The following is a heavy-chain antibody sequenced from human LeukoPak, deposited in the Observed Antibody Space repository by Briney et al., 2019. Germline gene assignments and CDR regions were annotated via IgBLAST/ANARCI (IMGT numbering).Heavy chain of an antibody. CDR1: GGSISSGSYY. Sequence: SQTLSLTCTVSGGSISSGSYYRSWIRQPAGKGLEWIGRIYTSGSTNYNPSLKSRVTISVDTSKNQFSLKLSSVTAADTAVYYCARAGYYEGWFDPWGQGTLVTVSS. J-gene: IGHJ5*02. V-gene: IGHV4-61*02. CDR2: IYTSGST. D-gene: IGHD3-22*01. CDR3: ARAGYYEGWFDP.